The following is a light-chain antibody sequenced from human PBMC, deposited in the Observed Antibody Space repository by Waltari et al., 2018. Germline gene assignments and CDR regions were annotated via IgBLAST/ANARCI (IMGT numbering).Light chain of an antibody. CDR1: QSLLHSNGNTY. CDR2: GGS. J-gene: IGKJ4*01. V-gene: IGKV2-40*01. Sequence: DIVMTQTPLSLPITPGEPASISCRSSQSLLHSNGNTYLHWYLQKSGQSPQLLIYGGSNRASGVPDRFSGSGSGTDFTLKISKVEAEDVGVYYCGQAIAFPLTFGGGTKVEIK. CDR3: GQAIAFPLT.